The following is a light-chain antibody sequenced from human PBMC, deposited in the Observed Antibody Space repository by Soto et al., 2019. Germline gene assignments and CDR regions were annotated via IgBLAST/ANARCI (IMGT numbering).Light chain of an antibody. Sequence: EFVLTQSPATLSLSPGERATLSCRASQSVGSYLAWYQHKPGQAPRLLIYGASTRATGIPARFSGSGSGTEFTLTISSLQSEDFAVYYCQQYNNWPPITFGQGTRLEIK. CDR1: QSVGSY. CDR2: GAS. V-gene: IGKV3-15*01. CDR3: QQYNNWPPIT. J-gene: IGKJ5*01.